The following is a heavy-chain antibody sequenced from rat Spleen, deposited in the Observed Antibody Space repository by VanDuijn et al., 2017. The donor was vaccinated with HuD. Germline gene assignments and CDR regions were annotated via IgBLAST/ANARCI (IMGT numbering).Heavy chain of an antibody. D-gene: IGHD5-1*01. CDR2: ITHIGGST. Sequence: EVQLVESGGGLVQPGRSLKLSCVASGFTFNNYWMTWIRQAPGKGLEWVATITHIGGSTYYPDSVKGRFTISRDDAKNTLYLQMNSLRSEDTATYYCTSWEEGFDYWGQGVMVTVSS. J-gene: IGHJ2*01. CDR1: GFTFNNYW. CDR3: TSWEEGFDY. V-gene: IGHV5-31*01.